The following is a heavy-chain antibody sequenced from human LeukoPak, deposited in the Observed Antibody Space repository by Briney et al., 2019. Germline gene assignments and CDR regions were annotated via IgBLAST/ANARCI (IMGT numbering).Heavy chain of an antibody. CDR1: GYGFTSYW. V-gene: IGHV5-51*01. Sequence: PGESLKISCKGSGYGFTSYWIGWVRQMPGKGLEWMGIIYPGDSDTKYSPSFQGQVTISADKSISTAYLQWSSLKASDTAMYYCARLQQKRWLLHYGMDVWGQGTTVTVSS. CDR3: ARLQQKRWLLHYGMDV. CDR2: IYPGDSDT. D-gene: IGHD5-24*01. J-gene: IGHJ6*02.